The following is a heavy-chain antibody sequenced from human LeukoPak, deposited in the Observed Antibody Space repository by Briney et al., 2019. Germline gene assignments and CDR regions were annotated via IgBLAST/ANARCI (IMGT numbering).Heavy chain of an antibody. D-gene: IGHD6-19*01. V-gene: IGHV4-39*07. J-gene: IGHJ6*02. Sequence: PSETLSLTCTVSGGSISGSSYYWGWIRQPPGKGLEWIGSIYYSGSTNYNPSLKSRVTISVDTSKNQFSLKLSSVTAADTAVYYCARGYSSGWTSGANYGMDVWGQGTTVTVSS. CDR2: IYYSGST. CDR3: ARGYSSGWTSGANYGMDV. CDR1: GGSISGSSYY.